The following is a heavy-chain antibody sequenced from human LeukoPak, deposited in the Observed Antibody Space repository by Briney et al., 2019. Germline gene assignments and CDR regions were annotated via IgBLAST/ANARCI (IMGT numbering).Heavy chain of an antibody. J-gene: IGHJ3*02. CDR3: AISGADAFDI. CDR2: ISSSSSYI. CDR1: GFTFSSYS. V-gene: IGHV3-21*01. D-gene: IGHD6-19*01. Sequence: GGSLRLSCAASGFTFSSYSMNWVRQAPGKGLEWVSSISSSSSYIYYADSVKDRFTISRDNAKNSLYLQMNSLRAEDTAVYYCAISGADAFDIWGQGTMVTVSS.